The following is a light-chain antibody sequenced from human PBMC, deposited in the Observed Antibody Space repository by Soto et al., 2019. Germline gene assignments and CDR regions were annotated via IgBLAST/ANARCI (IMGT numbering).Light chain of an antibody. CDR3: SSYAGSNTEL. CDR2: YVS. J-gene: IGLJ1*01. CDR1: SSDIGGYNY. V-gene: IGLV2-8*01. Sequence: QSALTQPPSASGSPGQSVIISCTGTSSDIGGYNYVCWYQHHPVKSPNLMLYYVSKRPSVVPDRFSVSKSGNTSSLTGPGLRPEDEADYYCSSYAGSNTELFGPGTQVTVL.